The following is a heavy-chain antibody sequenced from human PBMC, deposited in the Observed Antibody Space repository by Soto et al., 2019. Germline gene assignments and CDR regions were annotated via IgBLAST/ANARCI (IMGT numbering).Heavy chain of an antibody. J-gene: IGHJ6*02. D-gene: IGHD3-22*01. Sequence: EVQLLESGGGLVQPGGSLRLSCAASGFTFSSYAMSWVRQAPGKGLEWVSAISGSGGNTYYADSVKGRFTISRDNSKNTLYLQINSLRAADTAVYYCAKSHSSSGYWNYYYYGMDVWGQGTTVTVSS. CDR2: ISGSGGNT. V-gene: IGHV3-23*01. CDR3: AKSHSSSGYWNYYYYGMDV. CDR1: GFTFSSYA.